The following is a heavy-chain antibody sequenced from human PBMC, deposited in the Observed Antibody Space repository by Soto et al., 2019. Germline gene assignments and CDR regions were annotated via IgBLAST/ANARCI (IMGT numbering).Heavy chain of an antibody. Sequence: GGSLRLSCAASGFTVSSYGMHWVRQAPGKGLEWVAVISYDGSNKYYADSVKGRFTISRDNSKNTLYLQMNSLRAEDTAVYSCAKDLAAVDSSGWYYYYGMDVWGQGTTVTVSS. CDR3: AKDLAAVDSSGWYYYYGMDV. CDR1: GFTVSSYG. V-gene: IGHV3-30*18. J-gene: IGHJ6*02. CDR2: ISYDGSNK. D-gene: IGHD6-19*01.